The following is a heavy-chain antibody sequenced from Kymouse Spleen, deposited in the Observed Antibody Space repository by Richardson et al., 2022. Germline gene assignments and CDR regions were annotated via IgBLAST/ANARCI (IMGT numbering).Heavy chain of an antibody. CDR3: AKEEQPPPYYYGMDV. CDR1: GFTFSSYG. CDR2: ISYDGSNK. Sequence: QVQLVESGGGVVQPGRSLRLSCAASGFTFSSYGMHWVRQAPGKGLEWVAVISYDGSNKYYADSVKGRFTISRDNSKNTLYLQMNSLRAEDTAVYYCAKEEQPPPYYYGMDVWGQGTTVTVSS. V-gene: IGHV3-30*18. J-gene: IGHJ6*02. D-gene: IGHD6-13*01,IGHD6-25*01,IGHD6-6*01.